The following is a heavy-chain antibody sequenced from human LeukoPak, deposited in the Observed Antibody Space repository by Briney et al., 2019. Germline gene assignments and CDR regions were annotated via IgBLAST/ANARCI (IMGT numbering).Heavy chain of an antibody. Sequence: SETLSLTCAVYGGSFSGYYWSWIRQPPGKGLEWIGEINHSGSTNYNPSLKSRVTISVDTSKNQFSLKLSSVTAADTAVYYCARGARYCSSTSCYATRLFDYWGQGTLVTVSS. CDR2: INHSGST. D-gene: IGHD2-2*01. V-gene: IGHV4-34*01. CDR3: ARGARYCSSTSCYATRLFDY. J-gene: IGHJ4*02. CDR1: GGSFSGYY.